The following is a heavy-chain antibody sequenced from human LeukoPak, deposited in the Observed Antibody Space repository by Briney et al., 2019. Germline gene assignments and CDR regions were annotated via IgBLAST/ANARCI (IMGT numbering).Heavy chain of an antibody. Sequence: PGGYLRLPCAASGFTFSSYSMNWVRQAPGKGLEWVSSISSSSSYIYYADSVKVRFTISRDKAKNSLYLQMNSLRAEDTAVYYCARDKGYDFWSGYSLGFDPWGQGTLVTVSS. CDR2: ISSSSSYI. D-gene: IGHD3-3*01. V-gene: IGHV3-21*01. CDR1: GFTFSSYS. CDR3: ARDKGYDFWSGYSLGFDP. J-gene: IGHJ5*02.